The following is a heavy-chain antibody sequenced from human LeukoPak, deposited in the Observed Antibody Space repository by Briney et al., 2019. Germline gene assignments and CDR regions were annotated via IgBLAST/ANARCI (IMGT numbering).Heavy chain of an antibody. Sequence: ASETLSLTCTVSGGSISSYHWSWIRQPPGKGLEWIGYIYYSGSTNYNPSLKSRVTISVDTSKNQFSLKLSSVTAADTAVYYCARVRTVAGGVDYWGQGTLVTVSS. CDR1: GGSISSYH. D-gene: IGHD6-19*01. CDR2: IYYSGST. V-gene: IGHV4-59*01. J-gene: IGHJ4*02. CDR3: ARVRTVAGGVDY.